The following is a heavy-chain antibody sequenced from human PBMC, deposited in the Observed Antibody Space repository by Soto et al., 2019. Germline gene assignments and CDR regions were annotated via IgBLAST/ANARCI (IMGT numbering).Heavy chain of an antibody. J-gene: IGHJ6*02. CDR1: GFTFSSYG. Sequence: GSLRLSCAASGFTFSSYGMHWVRQAPGKGLEWVAVISYDGSNKYYADSVKGRFTISRDNSKNTLYLQMNSLRAEDTAVYYCAKEGLSIVLATRWSWYGMDVWGQGTTVTVSS. V-gene: IGHV3-30*18. D-gene: IGHD3-3*02. CDR2: ISYDGSNK. CDR3: AKEGLSIVLATRWSWYGMDV.